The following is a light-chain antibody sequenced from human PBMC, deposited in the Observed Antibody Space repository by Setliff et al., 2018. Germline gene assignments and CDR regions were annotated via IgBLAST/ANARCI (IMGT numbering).Light chain of an antibody. CDR2: EVS. J-gene: IGLJ1*01. CDR3: SSYTCSRTYL. CDR1: SSDVGGYNY. Sequence: QSALAQPASVSGSPGQSITISCTGTSSDVGGYNYVSWSQQHPGKAPKLMIYEVSNRPSGVSNRFSGSKSGNTASLTISGLQAEDEADYYCSSYTCSRTYLSGTGTKVTVL. V-gene: IGLV2-14*01.